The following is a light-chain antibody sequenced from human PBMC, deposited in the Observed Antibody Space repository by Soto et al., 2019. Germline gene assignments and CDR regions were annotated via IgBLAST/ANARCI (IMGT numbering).Light chain of an antibody. CDR1: HSDVGGFDY. CDR2: DVR. V-gene: IGLV2-14*03. Sequence: QSALIQPASVSGSPGQSITISCTGTHSDVGGFDYVSWFQQYPGRAPKLLIFDVRDRPSGVSNRFSGSKSGATASLTISGLQADDEADYYCTSYTNSFTYVFGTGTKLTVL. CDR3: TSYTNSFTYV. J-gene: IGLJ1*01.